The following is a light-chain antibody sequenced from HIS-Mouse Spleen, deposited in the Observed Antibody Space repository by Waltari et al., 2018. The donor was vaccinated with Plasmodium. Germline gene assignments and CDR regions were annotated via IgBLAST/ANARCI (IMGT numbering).Light chain of an antibody. V-gene: IGKV1-39*01. Sequence: DPVSITCRASQSISNYLNWYQQKPGKAPKFLLYAASTLQSGVPSRFSGSGSGTDFTLTISSLQPEDFATYYCQQSYSTWTFGQGTKVEIK. CDR1: QSISNY. CDR2: AAS. J-gene: IGKJ1*01. CDR3: QQSYSTWT.